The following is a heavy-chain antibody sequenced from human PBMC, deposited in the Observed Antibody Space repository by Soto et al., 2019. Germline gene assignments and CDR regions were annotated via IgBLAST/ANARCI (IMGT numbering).Heavy chain of an antibody. CDR2: ISSNGGST. V-gene: IGHV3-64D*08. Sequence: GGSLRLSCSASGFTFSSYAMHWVRQAPGKGLEYVSAISSNGGSTYYADSVKGRFTISRDNSKNTLYLQMSSLRAEDTAVYYCVKERAYDYGDYDAQDAFDIWGQGTMVTVSS. CDR3: VKERAYDYGDYDAQDAFDI. J-gene: IGHJ3*02. D-gene: IGHD4-17*01. CDR1: GFTFSSYA.